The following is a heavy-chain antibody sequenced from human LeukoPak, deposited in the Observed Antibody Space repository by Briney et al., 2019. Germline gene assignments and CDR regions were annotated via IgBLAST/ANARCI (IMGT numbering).Heavy chain of an antibody. CDR2: IKQDGSEK. J-gene: IGHJ4*02. CDR1: GFTFSNYW. Sequence: PGGSLRLSCAASGFTFSNYWMSWVRQAPGKGLEWVANIKQDGSEKYYVDSVKGRFTISRDNAKNSLYLQMNSLRAEDTAVYYCARGWRYSSSSEDNWGQGTLVTVSS. V-gene: IGHV3-7*01. D-gene: IGHD6-6*01. CDR3: ARGWRYSSSSEDN.